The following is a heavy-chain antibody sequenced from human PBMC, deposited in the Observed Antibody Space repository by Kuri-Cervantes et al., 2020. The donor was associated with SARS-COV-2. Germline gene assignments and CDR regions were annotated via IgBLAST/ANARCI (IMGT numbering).Heavy chain of an antibody. V-gene: IGHV3-23*01. D-gene: IGHD3-10*01. Sequence: GESLKISCAASGFTFSSYAMSWVRQAPGKGLEWVSYISSSSSTIYYADSVKGRFTISRDNSKNTLYLQMNSLRAEDTAVYYCAKEGLHYYGSGSYYTLGGYYYYMDVWGKGTTVTVSS. CDR1: GFTFSSYA. CDR2: ISSSSSTI. CDR3: AKEGLHYYGSGSYYTLGGYYYYMDV. J-gene: IGHJ6*03.